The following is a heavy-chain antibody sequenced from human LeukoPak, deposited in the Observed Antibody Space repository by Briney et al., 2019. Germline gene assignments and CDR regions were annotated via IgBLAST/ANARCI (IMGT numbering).Heavy chain of an antibody. D-gene: IGHD6-6*01. CDR3: ARVQAARPFDY. V-gene: IGHV3-74*01. CDR1: GFTFSSYW. J-gene: IGHJ4*02. CDR2: INGDGSST. Sequence: QPGGSLRLSCAASGFTFSSYWMHWVREVPGKGPVWVSRINGDGSSTSYADSVKGRFTISRDNAKNTLYLQMNSLRVEDTAVYYCARVQAARPFDYWGQGTLVTVSS.